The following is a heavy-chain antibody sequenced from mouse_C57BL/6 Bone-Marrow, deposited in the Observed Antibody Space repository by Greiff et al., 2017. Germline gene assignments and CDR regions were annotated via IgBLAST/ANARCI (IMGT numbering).Heavy chain of an antibody. CDR1: GYTFTNYW. CDR3: ARTFYYGYDAGFAY. J-gene: IGHJ3*01. V-gene: IGHV1-63*01. CDR2: IYPGGGYT. Sequence: QVQLKQSGAELARPGASVKLSCKASGYTFTNYWIGWAKQRPGHGLEWIGDIYPGGGYTNYNEKFKGKATLTADKSSSTAYMQFSSLTSEDSAIYYCARTFYYGYDAGFAYWGQGTLVTVSA. D-gene: IGHD2-2*01.